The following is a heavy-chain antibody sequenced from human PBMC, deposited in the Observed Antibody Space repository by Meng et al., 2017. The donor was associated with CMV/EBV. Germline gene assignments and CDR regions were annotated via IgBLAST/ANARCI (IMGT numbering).Heavy chain of an antibody. J-gene: IGHJ6*02. CDR3: ARDRYCSSTSCYEYYYYYGMDV. D-gene: IGHD2-2*01. CDR1: GFTFSDYE. V-gene: IGHV3-48*03. CDR2: ISSSGSTI. Sequence: GESLKISCVASGFTFSDYEMNWVRQAPGKGLEWISYISSSGSTIYYADSVKGRFTISRDNAKNSLYLQMNSLRGEDTAVYYCARDRYCSSTSCYEYYYYYGMDVWGQGTTVTVSS.